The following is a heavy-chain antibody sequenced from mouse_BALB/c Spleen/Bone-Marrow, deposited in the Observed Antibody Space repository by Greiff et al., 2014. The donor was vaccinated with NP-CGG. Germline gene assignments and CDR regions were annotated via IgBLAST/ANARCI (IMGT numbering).Heavy chain of an antibody. V-gene: IGHV1-5*01. J-gene: IGHJ3*01. Sequence: VQLQQSGTVLARPRASVKMSCKASGYTLTSYWMHWVKQRPGQGLEWIGAIYPGNSDTSYNQKFKGKAKLTAVTSTSTAYMELSSLTNEDSAVYYCTRYYYRFSAWFAYWGQGTMVTVSA. CDR1: GYTLTSYW. CDR3: TRYYYRFSAWFAY. CDR2: IYPGNSDT. D-gene: IGHD2-14*01.